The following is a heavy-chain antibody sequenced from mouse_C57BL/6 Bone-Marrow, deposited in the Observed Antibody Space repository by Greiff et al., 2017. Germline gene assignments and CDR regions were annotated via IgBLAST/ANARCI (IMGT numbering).Heavy chain of an antibody. CDR1: GYTFTSYW. J-gene: IGHJ2*01. V-gene: IGHV1-55*01. CDR2: IYPGSGST. CDR3: ARCDGYYGY. D-gene: IGHD2-3*01. Sequence: QVQLQQSGAELVKPGASVKMSCKASGYTFTSYWITWVKLRPGQGLEWIGDIYPGSGSTNYNEKFKSKATLTVDTSSGTAYMQLSSLTSEDSAVYYCARCDGYYGYWGQGTTLTVSS.